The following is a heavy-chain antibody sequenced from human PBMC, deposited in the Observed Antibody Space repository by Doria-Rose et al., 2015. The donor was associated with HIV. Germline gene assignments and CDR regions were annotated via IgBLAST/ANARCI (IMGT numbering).Heavy chain of an antibody. CDR3: ARGLLRGGWNDVDYYYGMDV. J-gene: IGHJ6*02. CDR1: GGSFSGYY. CDR2: INHSGNT. Sequence: QVQLQESGAGLVKPSETLSLACAVFGGSFSGYYWSWIRQPPGKGLEWIGEINHSGNTNYKTSLKSRVTISLDTSKNLFSLKLSSVTAADTAVYYCARGLLRGGWNDVDYYYGMDVWGQGTTVTVSS. D-gene: IGHD1-1*01. V-gene: IGHV4-34*01.